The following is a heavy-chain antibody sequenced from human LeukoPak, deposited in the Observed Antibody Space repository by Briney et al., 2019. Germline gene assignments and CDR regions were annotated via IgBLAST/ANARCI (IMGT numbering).Heavy chain of an antibody. CDR1: GGSISSYY. J-gene: IGHJ3*02. Sequence: SETLSLTCTVSGGSISSYYWSWIRQPPGKGLEWIGYIYYSGSTSYNPSLKSRVTISVDTSKNQFSLKLSSVTAADTAVYYCARRLGYSYGYGAFDIWGQGTMVTVSS. V-gene: IGHV4-59*08. D-gene: IGHD5-18*01. CDR2: IYYSGST. CDR3: ARRLGYSYGYGAFDI.